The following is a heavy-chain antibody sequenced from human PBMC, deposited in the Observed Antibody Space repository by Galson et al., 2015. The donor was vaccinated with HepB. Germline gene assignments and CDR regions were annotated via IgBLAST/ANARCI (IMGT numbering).Heavy chain of an antibody. CDR3: VKEGSWFGGDWFDP. Sequence: SLRLSCAGSGFIFRHHAMAWIRQAPGRGLEWVSGINGRGSTRSYSDAVKGRFSISRDNSKDTVFLQMDDLRAEDTAVYYCVKEGSWFGGDWFDPWGQGALVTVS. D-gene: IGHD3-16*01. V-gene: IGHV3-23*01. CDR2: INGRGSTR. J-gene: IGHJ5*02. CDR1: GFIFRHHA.